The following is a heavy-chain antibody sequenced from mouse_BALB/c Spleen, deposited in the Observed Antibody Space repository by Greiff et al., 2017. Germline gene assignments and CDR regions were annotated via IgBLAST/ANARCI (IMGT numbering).Heavy chain of an antibody. V-gene: IGHV1S81*02. CDR2: INPSNGGT. CDR3: TRYYDYDGFFAD. J-gene: IGHJ3*01. D-gene: IGHD2-4*01. CDR1: GYTFTSYW. Sequence: QVQLQQPGAELVKPGASVKLSCKASGYTFTSYWMHWVKQRPGQGLEWIGEINPSNGGTNFNEKFKSKATLTVDKSSSTAYMQLSSLTSEDSAVYYCTRYYDYDGFFADWGQGTLVTVSA.